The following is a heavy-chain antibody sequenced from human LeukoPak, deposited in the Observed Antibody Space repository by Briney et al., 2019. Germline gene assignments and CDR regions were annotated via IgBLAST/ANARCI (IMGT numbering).Heavy chain of an antibody. D-gene: IGHD6-19*01. CDR3: ARETRFSGWYGYFDY. J-gene: IGHJ4*02. Sequence: SETLSLTCSVSGGSISSYYWSWIRQPAGKGLAWIGRMYSSGSTNYNPSLKSRVTISVDTSKNQFSLKLSSVTAADTAVYYCARETRFSGWYGYFDYWGQGTLVTVSS. CDR2: MYSSGST. V-gene: IGHV4-4*07. CDR1: GGSISSYY.